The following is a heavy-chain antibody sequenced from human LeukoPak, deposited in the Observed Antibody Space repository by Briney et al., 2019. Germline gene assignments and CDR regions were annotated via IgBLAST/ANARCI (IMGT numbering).Heavy chain of an antibody. J-gene: IGHJ4*02. CDR3: GKDSRTGGPRAFDS. CDR1: GFTFSSYA. D-gene: IGHD2-8*02. Sequence: GGSLRLSCAASGFTFSSYAMTWVRQAPGKGLEWVSTITYSGSSSYYADSAKGRFTISRDNSKNTLYLQMGSLRAEDTAIYYCGKDSRTGGPRAFDSWGQGTLVTVSS. CDR2: ITYSGSSS. V-gene: IGHV3-23*01.